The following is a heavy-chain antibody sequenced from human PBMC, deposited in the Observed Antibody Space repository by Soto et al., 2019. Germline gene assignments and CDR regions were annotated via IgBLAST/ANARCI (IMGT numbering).Heavy chain of an antibody. CDR1: GGSISSGGYS. Sequence: QVQLQESGPGLLKPSQTLSLTCTVSGGSISSGGYSWTWIRQHPGKGLEWIGYIYHSGSTYYNTSLKSRVTKSVDTSNNPFHLELSSVTAADTAVYYCARTYGGHWYFDLWGRGTLVTVSS. D-gene: IGHD4-17*01. V-gene: IGHV4-31*03. CDR3: ARTYGGHWYFDL. J-gene: IGHJ2*01. CDR2: IYHSGST.